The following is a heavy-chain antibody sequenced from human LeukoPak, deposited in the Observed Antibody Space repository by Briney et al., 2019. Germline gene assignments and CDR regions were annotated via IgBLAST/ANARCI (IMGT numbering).Heavy chain of an antibody. J-gene: IGHJ3*02. D-gene: IGHD3-16*01. Sequence: GGSLRLSCAASGFTFSSYSLNWVRQAPGKGLEWVSSISSSGNYIYYADSVKGRFTISRDNDKNSLHLQMNSLRAEDTAVYYCARRGTYAFDIWGQGTVVTVSS. CDR2: ISSSGNYI. CDR3: ARRGTYAFDI. CDR1: GFTFSSYS. V-gene: IGHV3-21*01.